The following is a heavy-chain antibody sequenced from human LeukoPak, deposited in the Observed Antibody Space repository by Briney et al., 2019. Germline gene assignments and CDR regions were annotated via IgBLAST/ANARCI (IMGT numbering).Heavy chain of an antibody. J-gene: IGHJ4*02. V-gene: IGHV3-30*03. Sequence: GGSLRLSCAASGFIISTYNMFWVRQAPGKGLEWVAVISSDGRHIDYVDSVQGRFTISRDISKNTLSLQMNSLTDDDTAVYFCXXXXXXXXAYVGIFDHWGQGALVTVSS. D-gene: IGHD2-21*01. CDR1: GFIISTYN. CDR2: ISSDGRHI. CDR3: XXXXXXXXAYVGIFDH.